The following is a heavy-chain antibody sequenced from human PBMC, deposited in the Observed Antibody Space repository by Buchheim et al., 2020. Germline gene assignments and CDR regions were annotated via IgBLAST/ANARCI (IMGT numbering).Heavy chain of an antibody. V-gene: IGHV3-74*01. D-gene: IGHD3-22*01. J-gene: IGHJ5*02. Sequence: EVQLVESGGGLVQPGGSLRLSCAASGFTFSSYWMHWVRQAPGKGLVWVSRINSDEITTSYADSVKGRFPISRDNAKNTLYLQMNSLRAEDTAVYYCARDRADHYDRGGWFDPWGQGTL. CDR3: ARDRADHYDRGGWFDP. CDR1: GFTFSSYW. CDR2: INSDEITT.